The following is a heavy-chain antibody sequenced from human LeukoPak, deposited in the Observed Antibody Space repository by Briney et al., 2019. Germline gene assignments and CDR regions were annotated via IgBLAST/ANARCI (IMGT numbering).Heavy chain of an antibody. CDR3: ASVDGGNFSFDY. Sequence: SSETLSLTCAVYGGSFSGYYWSWIRQPPGKGLEWIGEINHSGSTNYNPSLKSRVTISVDTSKNQFSLKLSSVTAADTAVYYCASVDGGNFSFDYWGQGTLVTASS. J-gene: IGHJ4*02. CDR2: INHSGST. D-gene: IGHD4-23*01. V-gene: IGHV4-34*01. CDR1: GGSFSGYY.